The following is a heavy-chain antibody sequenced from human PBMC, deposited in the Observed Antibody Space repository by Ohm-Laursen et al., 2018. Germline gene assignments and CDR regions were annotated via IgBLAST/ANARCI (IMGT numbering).Heavy chain of an antibody. Sequence: GSLRLSCAASEFSLSSYSMNWVRQAPGKGLQWVSYIDTSSRGIYSADSVKGRFTISRDNAKNSLYLQMNSLRAEDTAVYYCARDRIAARRGDFDYWGQGTLVTVSS. D-gene: IGHD6-6*01. CDR1: EFSLSSYS. CDR3: ARDRIAARRGDFDY. V-gene: IGHV3-48*01. CDR2: IDTSSRGI. J-gene: IGHJ4*02.